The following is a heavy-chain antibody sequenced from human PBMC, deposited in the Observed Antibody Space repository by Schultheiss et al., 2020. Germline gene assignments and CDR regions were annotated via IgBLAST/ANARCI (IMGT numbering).Heavy chain of an antibody. CDR3: AKMIVLMRGWFDP. CDR2: ISPSSTYI. CDR1: GFTFSSYG. Sequence: GGSLRLSCAASGFTFSSYGMSWVRQAPGKGLEWVSSISPSSTYIYYADSVKGRLTLSRDNSENTVYLQMSNLRDEDTAVYYCAKMIVLMRGWFDPCGQGTLVTVSS. D-gene: IGHD2-8*01. V-gene: IGHV3-21*04. J-gene: IGHJ5*02.